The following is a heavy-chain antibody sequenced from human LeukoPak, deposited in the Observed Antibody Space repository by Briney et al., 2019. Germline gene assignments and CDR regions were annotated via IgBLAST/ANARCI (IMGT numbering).Heavy chain of an antibody. J-gene: IGHJ6*02. D-gene: IGHD6-19*01. V-gene: IGHV3-30*18. CDR1: GFTFSSYS. CDR2: ISYDGSNK. CDR3: AKTVAGYYYYGMDV. Sequence: GGSLRLSCAASGFTFSSYSMNWVRQAPGKGLEWVAVISYDGSNKYYADSVKGRFTISRDNSKNTLYLQMNSLRAEDTAVYYCAKTVAGYYYYGMDVWGQGTTVTVSS.